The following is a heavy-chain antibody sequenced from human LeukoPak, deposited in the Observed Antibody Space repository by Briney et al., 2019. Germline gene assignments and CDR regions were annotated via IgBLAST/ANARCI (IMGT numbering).Heavy chain of an antibody. D-gene: IGHD5-18*01. Sequence: SQTLSLTCAISGDSVSSNSAAWNWFRQSPSRGLEWLGRTYCRSTCYSDYAVSVKSRITINPDTSKNQFSLQLNSVTPEDTAVNYCARGTAHYFDYWGQGTLVTVSS. V-gene: IGHV6-1*01. J-gene: IGHJ4*02. CDR3: ARGTAHYFDY. CDR2: TYCRSTCYS. CDR1: GDSVSSNSAA.